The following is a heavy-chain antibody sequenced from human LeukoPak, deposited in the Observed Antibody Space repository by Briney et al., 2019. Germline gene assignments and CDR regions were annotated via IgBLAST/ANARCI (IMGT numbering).Heavy chain of an antibody. V-gene: IGHV3-33*01. J-gene: IGHJ4*02. Sequence: GGSLRLSCAASGFTFSSYGMHWVRQAPGKGLEWVAVIWYDGSNKYYADSVKGRFTISRDNSKNTPYLQMNSLRAEDTAVYYCARVSGTADYFDYWGQGTLVTVSS. CDR1: GFTFSSYG. CDR2: IWYDGSNK. D-gene: IGHD2-21*02. CDR3: ARVSGTADYFDY.